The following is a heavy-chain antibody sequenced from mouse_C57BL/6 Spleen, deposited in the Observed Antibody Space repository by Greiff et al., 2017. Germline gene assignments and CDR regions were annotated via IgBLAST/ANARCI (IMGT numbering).Heavy chain of an antibody. Sequence: DVQLQESGTVRARPGASVKMSCKTSGYTFTSYWMHWVKQRPGQGLEWIGAIYPGNSDTSYNQKFKGKAKLTAVTSASTAYMELRSLTNEDSAVYYCTRYYYGSSYDAMDYWGQGTSVTVSS. CDR1: GYTFTSYW. J-gene: IGHJ4*01. V-gene: IGHV1-5*01. CDR2: IYPGNSDT. CDR3: TRYYYGSSYDAMDY. D-gene: IGHD1-1*01.